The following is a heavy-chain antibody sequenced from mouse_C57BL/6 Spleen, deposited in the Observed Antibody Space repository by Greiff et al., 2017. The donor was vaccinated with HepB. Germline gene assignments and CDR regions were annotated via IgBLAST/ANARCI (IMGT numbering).Heavy chain of an antibody. Sequence: EVQLVESGPGLVKPSQSLSLTCSVTGYSITSGYYWNWIRQFPGNKLEWMGYISYDGSNNYNPSLKNRISITRDTSKNQFFLKLNSVTTEDTATYYCARNHYYGPFAYWGQGTLVTVSA. J-gene: IGHJ3*01. CDR3: ARNHYYGPFAY. V-gene: IGHV3-6*01. D-gene: IGHD1-2*01. CDR1: GYSITSGYY. CDR2: ISYDGSN.